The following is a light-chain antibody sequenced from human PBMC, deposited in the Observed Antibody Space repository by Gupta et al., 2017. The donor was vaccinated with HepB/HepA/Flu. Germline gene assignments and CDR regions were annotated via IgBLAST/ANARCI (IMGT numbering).Light chain of an antibody. Sequence: QSVLTQPPSESGAPGPRVTIARTGVSSNIGAGYDVHWYQQLPGTAPKLLIYGNSNRPSGVPDRFSGSKSGTSASLAITGLQAEDEADYYCQSYDSSLSGSRVFGGGTKLTV. CDR3: QSYDSSLSGSRV. V-gene: IGLV1-40*01. CDR1: SSNIGAGYD. CDR2: GNS. J-gene: IGLJ3*02.